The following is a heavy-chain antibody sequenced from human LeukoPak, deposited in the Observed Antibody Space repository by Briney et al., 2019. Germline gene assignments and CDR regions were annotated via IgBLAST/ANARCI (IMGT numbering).Heavy chain of an antibody. CDR3: AKNGEPHYYMDV. Sequence: GGSLRLSCAASGFTFSSYGMHWVRQAPGKGLEWVAVIWYGGSNKYYADSVKGRFTISRDNSKNTLYLQMNSLRAEDTAVYYCAKNGEPHYYMDVLGKGTTVTVSS. CDR2: IWYGGSNK. J-gene: IGHJ6*03. V-gene: IGHV3-33*06. CDR1: GFTFSSYG. D-gene: IGHD1-14*01.